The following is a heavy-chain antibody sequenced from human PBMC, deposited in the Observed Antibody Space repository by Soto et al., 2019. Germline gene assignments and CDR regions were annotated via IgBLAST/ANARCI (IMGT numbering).Heavy chain of an antibody. V-gene: IGHV3-23*01. J-gene: IGHJ4*02. CDR1: GFSFSSYA. CDR3: AKGSIEYSASVDN. D-gene: IGHD5-12*01. Sequence: EVQLLESGGGLVQPGGPLRLSCAASGFSFSSYAMVWVRQAPGKGLEWVSVISARGGSSYFADSVKGRFTISRDNSKNVLSLEMNSLRAEDTAIYFCAKGSIEYSASVDNWGQGTLVLVSS. CDR2: ISARGGSS.